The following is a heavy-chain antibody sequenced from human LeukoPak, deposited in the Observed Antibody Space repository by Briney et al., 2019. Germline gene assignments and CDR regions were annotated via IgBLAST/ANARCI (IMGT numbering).Heavy chain of an antibody. D-gene: IGHD3-3*01. CDR1: GFTFSSYA. V-gene: IGHV3-23*01. CDR3: AKLSSYDFWSGYYNDY. Sequence: PGGSLRLSCAASGFTFSSYAMSWVRQAPGKGLEWVSAISGSGGSTYYADSVKGRFTISRDNSKNTLYLQMNSLRAEDTAVYYCAKLSSYDFWSGYYNDYWGQGTPVTVSS. CDR2: ISGSGGST. J-gene: IGHJ4*02.